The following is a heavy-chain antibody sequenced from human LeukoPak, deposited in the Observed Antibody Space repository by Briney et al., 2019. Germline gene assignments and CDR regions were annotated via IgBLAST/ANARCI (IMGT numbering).Heavy chain of an antibody. Sequence: MTSQTLSLTCTVSGGSISSGSYYWSWIRQPAGKGLEWIGRIYTSGSTNYNPSLKSRVTISVDTSKNQFSLKLTSVTAADTAVYYCARDLYCSSTSCYAPRGNFDYWGQGTLVTVSS. V-gene: IGHV4-61*02. CDR3: ARDLYCSSTSCYAPRGNFDY. CDR2: IYTSGST. D-gene: IGHD2-2*01. CDR1: GGSISSGSYY. J-gene: IGHJ4*02.